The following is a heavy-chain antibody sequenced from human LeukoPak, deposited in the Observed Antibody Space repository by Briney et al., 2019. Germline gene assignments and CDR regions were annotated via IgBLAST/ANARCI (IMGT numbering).Heavy chain of an antibody. CDR3: ARGSIDYSNYGY. CDR2: MNPNSGNT. V-gene: IGHV1-8*01. D-gene: IGHD4-11*01. J-gene: IGHJ4*02. CDR1: GYTFTSYD. Sequence: ASVKVFCKASGYTFTSYDINWVRQATGQGLEWMGWMNPNSGNTGYAQKFQGRVTMTRNTSISTAYMELSSLRSEDTAVYYCARGSIDYSNYGYWGQGTLVTVSS.